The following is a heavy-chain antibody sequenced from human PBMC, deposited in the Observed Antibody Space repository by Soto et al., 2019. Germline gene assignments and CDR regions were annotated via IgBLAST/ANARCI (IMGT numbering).Heavy chain of an antibody. CDR1: GFTFSSYT. J-gene: IGHJ4*02. D-gene: IGHD6-19*01. CDR3: ATTRIRGVAVADY. V-gene: IGHV3-21*01. CDR2: ISSTSSYI. Sequence: EVQLVESGGGLVKPGGSLRLSCAASGFTFSSYTMTWVRQAPGKGLEWVSFISSTSSYIYYADSVKGRFTISRDNAKNSLYLQMNSLRAEDTAVYYFATTRIRGVAVADYWGQGTLVTVSS.